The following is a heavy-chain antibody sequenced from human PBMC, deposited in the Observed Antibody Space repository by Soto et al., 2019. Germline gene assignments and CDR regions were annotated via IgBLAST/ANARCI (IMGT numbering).Heavy chain of an antibody. CDR1: GYTFTSYA. V-gene: IGHV1-3*01. J-gene: IGHJ6*03. CDR3: ARVDYYYYMDV. CDR2: INADNGNT. Sequence: GASVKVSCKASGYTFTSYAMHWVRQAPGQRLEWMGWINADNGNTNYSQKLQGRVTMTTDTSTSTAYMELRSLRSDDTAVYYCARVDYYYYMDVWGKGTTVTVSS.